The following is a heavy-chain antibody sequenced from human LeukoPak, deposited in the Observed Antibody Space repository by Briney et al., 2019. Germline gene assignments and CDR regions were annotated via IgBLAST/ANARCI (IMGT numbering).Heavy chain of an antibody. V-gene: IGHV1-69*06. CDR1: GGTFSSYA. Sequence: GASVKVSRKASGGTFSSYAISWVRQAPGQGLEWMGGIIPIFGTANYAQKFQGRVTITADKSTSTAYMELSSLRSEDTAVYYCASLYPGIAAAGTFTSHYYYYMDVWGKGTTVTVSS. D-gene: IGHD6-13*01. J-gene: IGHJ6*03. CDR2: IIPIFGTA. CDR3: ASLYPGIAAAGTFTSHYYYYMDV.